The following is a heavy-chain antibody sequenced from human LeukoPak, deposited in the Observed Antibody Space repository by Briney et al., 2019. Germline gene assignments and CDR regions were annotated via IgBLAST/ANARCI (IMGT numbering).Heavy chain of an antibody. CDR3: ARDLNYNFDF. J-gene: IGHJ4*02. D-gene: IGHD5-24*01. V-gene: IGHV3-74*01. CDR2: IDNDGST. Sequence: GGSLKLSCAASGFTFSNSYMHWVRQAPGKGLVWVSRIDNDGSTSYADSVKGRFTISRDNAKGTLYLQMNSLRAEDTALYYCARDLNYNFDFWGQGTLVTVSS. CDR1: GFTFSNSY.